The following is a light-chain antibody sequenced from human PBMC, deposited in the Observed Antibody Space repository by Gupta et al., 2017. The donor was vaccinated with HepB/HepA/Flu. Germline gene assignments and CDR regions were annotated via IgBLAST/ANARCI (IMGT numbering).Light chain of an antibody. CDR1: SSDIGGYNY. V-gene: IGLV2-14*01. Sequence: QSALTQPAYVSGSPGQSITMSCTGTSSDIGGYNYVSWYQQHPGKAPRLMIYDVTLRPSGVSNRFSGSKSGNTASLTISGLQAEDEADYYCSSFTSTSTVVFGGGTKVTVL. J-gene: IGLJ3*02. CDR2: DVT. CDR3: SSFTSTSTVV.